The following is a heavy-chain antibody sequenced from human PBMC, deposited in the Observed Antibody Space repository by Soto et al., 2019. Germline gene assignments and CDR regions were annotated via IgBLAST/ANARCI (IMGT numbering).Heavy chain of an antibody. CDR2: IYYSGST. Sequence: PSEPLSLTCTVSGGSISSSSYYWGWIRQPPGKGLEWIGSIYYSGSTYYNPSLKSRVTISVDTSKNQFSLKLSSVTAADTAVYYWARQGGGTTGYGMDVWGQGTTVTVSS. CDR3: ARQGGGTTGYGMDV. V-gene: IGHV4-39*01. D-gene: IGHD4-17*01. CDR1: GGSISSSSYY. J-gene: IGHJ6*02.